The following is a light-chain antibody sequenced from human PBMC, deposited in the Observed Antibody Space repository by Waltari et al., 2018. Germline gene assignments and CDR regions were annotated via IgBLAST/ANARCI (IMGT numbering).Light chain of an antibody. CDR1: QSLLNSNGYNY. Sequence: DLVMTQSPLPLPVTPGKPASISCTFSQSLLNSNGYNYLDWYLQKPGQSPHPLIYLGSNRASGVPDRFNGSGSGTDFTLKISRVEAEDVGVYYCMQALQTPYTFGQGTKLEIK. J-gene: IGKJ2*01. V-gene: IGKV2-28*01. CDR2: LGS. CDR3: MQALQTPYT.